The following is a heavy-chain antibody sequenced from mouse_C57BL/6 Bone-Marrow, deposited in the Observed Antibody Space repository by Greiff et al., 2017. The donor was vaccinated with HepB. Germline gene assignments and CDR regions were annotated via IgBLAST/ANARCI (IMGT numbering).Heavy chain of an antibody. Sequence: QVQLQQPGAELVKPGASVKLSCKASGYTFTSYWMHWVKQRPGRGLEWIGRIGPNSGGTKYNEKFKSKATLTVDKPSSTAYMQLSSLTSEDSAVYYCARSPHYCGSSYSYGYFDVWGTGTTVTVSS. V-gene: IGHV1-72*01. J-gene: IGHJ1*03. CDR1: GYTFTSYW. D-gene: IGHD1-1*01. CDR2: IGPNSGGT. CDR3: ARSPHYCGSSYSYGYFDV.